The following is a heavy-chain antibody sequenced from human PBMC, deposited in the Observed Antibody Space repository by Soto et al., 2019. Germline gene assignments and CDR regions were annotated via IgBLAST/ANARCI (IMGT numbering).Heavy chain of an antibody. D-gene: IGHD1-1*01. V-gene: IGHV4-4*02. CDR3: AKRLAP. J-gene: IGHJ4*02. CDR2: IFYSGST. Sequence: PXATLSLTFAVSGGSLSSSSWWSWVRQPPGKTLEWLGEIFYSGSTKYNPSLNSRVTISADQSKNDFSLRLSSVTAADTAVYYCAKRLAPGGQGTLVTVSS. CDR1: GGSLSSSSW.